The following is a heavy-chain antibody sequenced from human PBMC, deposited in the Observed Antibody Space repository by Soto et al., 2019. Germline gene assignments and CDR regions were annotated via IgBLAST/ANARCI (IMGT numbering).Heavy chain of an antibody. J-gene: IGHJ4*02. CDR1: GFTFSSYA. CDR3: AKSSPKRFGELNPQYFDY. V-gene: IGHV3-23*01. Sequence: EVQLLESGGGLVQPGGSLRLSCAASGFTFSSYAMSWVRQAPGKGLEWVSAISGSGGSTYYADSVKGRFTISRDNSKNTLYLQMNSLRAEDTAVYYCAKSSPKRFGELNPQYFDYWGQGTLVTVSS. D-gene: IGHD3-10*01. CDR2: ISGSGGST.